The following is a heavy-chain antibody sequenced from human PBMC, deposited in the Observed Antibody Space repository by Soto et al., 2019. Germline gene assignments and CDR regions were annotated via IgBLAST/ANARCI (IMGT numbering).Heavy chain of an antibody. Sequence: GASVKVSCKASGGTFSSYAISWVRQAPGQGLEWMGGIIPIFGTANYAQKFQGRVTITADESTSTAYMELSSLRSEDTAVYYCARGLDYEDAFDIWGQGTMGTVSS. CDR2: IIPIFGTA. V-gene: IGHV1-69*13. CDR1: GGTFSSYA. CDR3: ARGLDYEDAFDI. D-gene: IGHD4-17*01. J-gene: IGHJ3*02.